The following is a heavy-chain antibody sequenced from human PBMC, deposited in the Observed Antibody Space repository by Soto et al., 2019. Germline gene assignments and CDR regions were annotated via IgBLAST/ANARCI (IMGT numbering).Heavy chain of an antibody. CDR3: AKGSGSDRPYYFDY. CDR2: ITGSSEST. CDR1: GFTFSADV. J-gene: IGHJ4*02. D-gene: IGHD2-21*02. V-gene: IGHV3-23*01. Sequence: GGSLRLSCAASGFTFSADVMSWVRQAPGKGLEWVSAITGSSESTYYSDSVKGRFTIFRDNSKNTLYVQMNSLRDEDTAVYYCAKGSGSDRPYYFDYWGQGILVTVSS.